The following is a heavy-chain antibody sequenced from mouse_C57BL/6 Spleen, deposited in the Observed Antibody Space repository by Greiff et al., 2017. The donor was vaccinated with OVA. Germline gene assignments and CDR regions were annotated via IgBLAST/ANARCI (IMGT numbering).Heavy chain of an antibody. CDR1: GFTFSSYA. CDR3: ARDNGSYYFDY. Sequence: EVQLVESGGGLVKPGGSLKLSCAASGFTFSSYAMSWVRQTPEKRLEWVATISDGGSYTYYPDNVKGRFTISRDNAKNNLYLQMSHLKSEDTAMYYCARDNGSYYFDYWGQGTTLTVSS. J-gene: IGHJ2*01. CDR2: ISDGGSYT. V-gene: IGHV5-4*01. D-gene: IGHD2-2*01.